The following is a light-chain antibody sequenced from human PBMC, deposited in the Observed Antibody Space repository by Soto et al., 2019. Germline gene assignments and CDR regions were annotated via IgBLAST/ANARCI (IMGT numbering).Light chain of an antibody. CDR2: DVT. Sequence: QSVLTRPASVSGSPGQSITISCTGTSSDVGGYNYVSWYQHHPGKAPKLMIYDVTNRPSGVSNRFSGSKSGNTASLTISGLQAEDEADYYCSSFTSSSVYVFGIGTKVTVL. CDR1: SSDVGGYNY. V-gene: IGLV2-14*03. CDR3: SSFTSSSVYV. J-gene: IGLJ1*01.